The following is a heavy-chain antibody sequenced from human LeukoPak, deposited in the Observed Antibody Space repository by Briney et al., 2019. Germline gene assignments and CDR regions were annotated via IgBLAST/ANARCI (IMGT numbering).Heavy chain of an antibody. D-gene: IGHD3-10*01. Sequence: SETLSLTCTVSGGFISSGGYYWSWIRQPPGKGLEWIGYIYHSGSTYYNPSLKSRVTISVDRSKNQFSLKLSSVTAADTAVYYCARAGDSDTYYCPFQHWGQGTLVTVSS. V-gene: IGHV4-30-2*01. J-gene: IGHJ1*01. CDR1: GGFISSGGYY. CDR2: IYHSGST. CDR3: ARAGDSDTYYCPFQH.